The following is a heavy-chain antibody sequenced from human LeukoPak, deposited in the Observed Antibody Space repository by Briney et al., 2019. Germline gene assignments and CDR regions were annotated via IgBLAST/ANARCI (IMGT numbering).Heavy chain of an antibody. D-gene: IGHD2-21*01. J-gene: IGHJ3*02. V-gene: IGHV3-7*01. CDR2: IKPDGSEK. CDR1: GFTFSNAW. Sequence: GGSLRLSCAASGFTFSNAWMTWVRQATGKGLEWVANIKPDGSEKHYVDSVEGRFTISRDNAKNSLYLQMNSLRAEDTAVYYCPRDLDTYVVLIAYDVFDIWGQGTTVTVSS. CDR3: PRDLDTYVVLIAYDVFDI.